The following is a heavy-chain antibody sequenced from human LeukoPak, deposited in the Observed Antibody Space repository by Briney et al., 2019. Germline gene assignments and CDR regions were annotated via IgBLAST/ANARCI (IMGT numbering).Heavy chain of an antibody. D-gene: IGHD1-26*01. CDR2: IYTSGST. V-gene: IGHV4-61*02. CDR1: GGSISSGSYY. J-gene: IGHJ4*02. Sequence: SETLSLTCTVSGGSISSGSYYWSWIRQPAGKGLEWIGRIYTSGSTNYNPSLKSRVTISVDTSKNQFSLKLSSVTAADTAVYYCARSVKAIVGATIDYRGQGTLVTVSS. CDR3: ARSVKAIVGATIDY.